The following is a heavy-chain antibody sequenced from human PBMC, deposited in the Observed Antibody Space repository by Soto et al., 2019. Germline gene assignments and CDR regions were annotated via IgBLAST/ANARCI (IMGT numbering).Heavy chain of an antibody. CDR2: ISAYNGNT. CDR1: GYTFTSYG. J-gene: IGHJ3*02. CDR3: ARDGMAFWVVTDLDAFDI. V-gene: IGHV1-18*01. Sequence: QVQLVQSGAEVKKPGASVKVSCKASGYTFTSYGISWVRQAPGQGLEWMGWISAYNGNTNYAQKLQGRVTMTTDTSTSTAYMELRSLRSDDTAVYYCARDGMAFWVVTDLDAFDIWGQGTMVTVSS. D-gene: IGHD2-21*02.